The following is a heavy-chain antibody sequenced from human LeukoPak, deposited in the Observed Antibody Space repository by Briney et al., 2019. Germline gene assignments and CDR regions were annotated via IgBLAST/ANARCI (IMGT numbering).Heavy chain of an antibody. J-gene: IGHJ6*03. CDR1: GFTFSSYS. CDR2: ISSSSSYM. D-gene: IGHD3-3*01. CDR3: ARVENSLEWLDPYYYYHMDV. Sequence: PGGSLRLSCAASGFTFSSYSMNWVRQAPGKGLEWVSSISSSSSYMYYADSLKGRFTISRDNAKNSLYLQMNSLRAEDTAVYYCARVENSLEWLDPYYYYHMDVWGKGTTVTVSS. V-gene: IGHV3-21*01.